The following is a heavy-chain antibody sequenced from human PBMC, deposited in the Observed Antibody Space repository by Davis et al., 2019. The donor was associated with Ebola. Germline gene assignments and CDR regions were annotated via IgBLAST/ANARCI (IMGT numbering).Heavy chain of an antibody. CDR3: ARDSEEQWVGHLGWFDP. CDR1: GYTFTSYY. V-gene: IGHV1-46*01. Sequence: AASVKVSCKASGYTFTSYYMHWVRQVPGQGLEWMGIINPSGGSTSYAQKFQGRVTMTRDTSTSTVYMELSSLRSEDTAVYYCARDSEEQWVGHLGWFDPWGQGTLVTVSS. CDR2: INPSGGST. D-gene: IGHD6-19*01. J-gene: IGHJ5*02.